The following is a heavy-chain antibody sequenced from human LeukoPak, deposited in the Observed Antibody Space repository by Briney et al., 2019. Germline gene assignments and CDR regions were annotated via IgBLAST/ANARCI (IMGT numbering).Heavy chain of an antibody. CDR1: GFTFSGSA. D-gene: IGHD5-12*01. V-gene: IGHV3-73*01. J-gene: IGHJ6*02. CDR2: IRSKANSYAT. CDR3: TRQFESRGYDYLYYYYGMDV. Sequence: PGGSLRLSCAASGFTFSGSAMHWVRQASGKGLEWVGRIRSKANSYATAYAASVKGRFTISRDDSKNTAYLQMNSLKTEDTAVYYCTRQFESRGYDYLYYYYGMDVWGQGTTVTVSS.